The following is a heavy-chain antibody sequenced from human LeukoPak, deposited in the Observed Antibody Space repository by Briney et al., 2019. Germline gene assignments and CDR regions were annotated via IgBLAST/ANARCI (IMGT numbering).Heavy chain of an antibody. V-gene: IGHV1-3*01. CDR1: GYTFTSYA. CDR3: ARDPLGYCSSTSCSRGAFDI. Sequence: ASVKVSCKASGYTFTSYAMHWVRQAPGQRLEWMGWINAGNGNTKYSQKFQGRVTITRDTSASTAYMELSSLRSEDTAVYYCARDPLGYCSSTSCSRGAFDIWGQGTMVTVSS. J-gene: IGHJ3*02. D-gene: IGHD2-2*01. CDR2: INAGNGNT.